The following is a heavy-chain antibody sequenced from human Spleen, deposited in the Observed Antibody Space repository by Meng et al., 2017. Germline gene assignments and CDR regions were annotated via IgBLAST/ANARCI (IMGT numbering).Heavy chain of an antibody. CDR2: INHSGST. D-gene: IGHD6-13*01. Sequence: QGQLQQGGAGPLRLSETLSLTCAVYGGSFRGYYWSWIRQPPGKGLEWIGEINHSGSTNYNPSLKSRVTISVDTSKNQFSLKLSSVTAADTAVYYCARATAAAAKGRWFDPWGQGTLVTVSS. CDR1: GGSFRGYY. V-gene: IGHV4-34*01. J-gene: IGHJ5*02. CDR3: ARATAAAAKGRWFDP.